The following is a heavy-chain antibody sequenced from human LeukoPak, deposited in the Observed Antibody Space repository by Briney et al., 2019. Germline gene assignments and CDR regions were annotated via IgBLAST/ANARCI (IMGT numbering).Heavy chain of an antibody. Sequence: PGGSLRLSCAASGFTFSRYWMHWVRQAPGKGLVWVSLIKNDGSSTTYADSVKGRFTISRDNAKNTLFLQMNSLRADDTAIYYCASALGGQGGHWGQGTLVTASS. CDR1: GFTFSRYW. J-gene: IGHJ4*02. CDR2: IKNDGSST. V-gene: IGHV3-74*03. D-gene: IGHD1-26*01. CDR3: ASALGGQGGH.